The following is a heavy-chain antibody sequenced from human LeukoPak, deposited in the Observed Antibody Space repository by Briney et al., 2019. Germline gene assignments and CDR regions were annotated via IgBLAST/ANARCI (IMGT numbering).Heavy chain of an antibody. D-gene: IGHD3-3*01. CDR2: IYYSGST. V-gene: IGHV4-39*01. CDR1: GGSISSYY. Sequence: SETLSLTCTVSGGSISSYYWGWIRQPPGKGLEWIGSIYYSGSTYYNPSLKSRVTISVDTSKNQFSLKLSSVTAADTAVYYCASRDRDFWSGYYPSWGQGTLVTVSS. J-gene: IGHJ5*02. CDR3: ASRDRDFWSGYYPS.